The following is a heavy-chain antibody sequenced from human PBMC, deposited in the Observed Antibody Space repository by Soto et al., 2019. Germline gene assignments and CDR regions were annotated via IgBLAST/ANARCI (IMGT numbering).Heavy chain of an antibody. CDR3: AKGVSSRRWFDP. D-gene: IGHD3-16*01. Sequence: QVQLQESGPGLVKPSETLSLTCAVSGASIRSYHWSWIRQTAGKGLEWIGRMQHTGNTHYNPSLKSRVTMSVDPSNNQIPLKMTSVTAADTAVYFCAKGVSSRRWFDPWGQGILVIVSS. CDR1: GASIRSYH. CDR2: MQHTGNT. J-gene: IGHJ5*02. V-gene: IGHV4-4*07.